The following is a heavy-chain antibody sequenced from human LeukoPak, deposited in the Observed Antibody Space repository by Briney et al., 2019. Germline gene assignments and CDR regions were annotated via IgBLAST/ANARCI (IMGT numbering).Heavy chain of an antibody. V-gene: IGHV3-33*01. CDR3: ARDTVNGGDY. J-gene: IGHJ4*02. Sequence: GGSLRLSCAASGFTFSGYPIHWVRKAPGKGLEWVAVIWYDGSNKHYADSVKGRFTISRDNSNNTLYLQMNSLRAEDTAVYYCARDTVNGGDYWGQGTLVTVSS. CDR1: GFTFSGYP. D-gene: IGHD3-10*01. CDR2: IWYDGSNK.